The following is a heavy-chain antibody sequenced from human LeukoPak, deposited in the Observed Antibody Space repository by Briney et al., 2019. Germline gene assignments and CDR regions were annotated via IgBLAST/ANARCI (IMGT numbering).Heavy chain of an antibody. CDR2: IIPIFGTA. Sequence: AVKVSCKASGGTFSSYAISWVRQAPGQGLEWMGGIIPIFGTANYAQKFQGRVTITTDESTSTAYMELSSLRSEDTAVYYCARDSGYCSSTSCYTAYNWFDPWGQGTLVTVSS. CDR3: ARDSGYCSSTSCYTAYNWFDP. V-gene: IGHV1-69*05. CDR1: GGTFSSYA. D-gene: IGHD2-2*02. J-gene: IGHJ5*02.